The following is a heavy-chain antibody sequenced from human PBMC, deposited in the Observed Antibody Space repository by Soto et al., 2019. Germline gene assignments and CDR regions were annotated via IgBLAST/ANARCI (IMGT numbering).Heavy chain of an antibody. J-gene: IGHJ6*02. CDR1: GFKFGDYA. CDR3: AKDRGPCSGNKCSSLYYYYGMDV. V-gene: IGHV3-9*01. CDR2: VSWDSEIV. D-gene: IGHD2-15*01. Sequence: PGGSLILSCEASGFKFGDYAMHWVRQAPGKGLEWVSGVSWDSEIVGYADSVKGRFTISRDNAKNSLYLEMNSLRTEDTALYYCAKDRGPCSGNKCSSLYYYYGMDVWGQGTTVTVSS.